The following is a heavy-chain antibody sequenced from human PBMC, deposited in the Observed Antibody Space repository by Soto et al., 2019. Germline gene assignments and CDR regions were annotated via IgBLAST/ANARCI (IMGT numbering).Heavy chain of an antibody. V-gene: IGHV3-30*18. J-gene: IGHJ4*02. CDR3: AKEATASAAAHFDY. D-gene: IGHD6-13*01. CDR2: ISHDGTVQ. Sequence: QVQLVESGGGVVQPGRSLRLSCAASGFTFSDYGMQWVRQAPGKGLEWVAVISHDGTVQHYADSVRGRLTSSRDNSKNTVFLQLSSLRAEDSALFYFAKEATASAAAHFDYWGQGALVTVSS. CDR1: GFTFSDYG.